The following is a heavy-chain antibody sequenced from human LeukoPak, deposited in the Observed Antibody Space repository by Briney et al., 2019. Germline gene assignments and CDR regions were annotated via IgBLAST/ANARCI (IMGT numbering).Heavy chain of an antibody. D-gene: IGHD1-14*01. CDR2: IYYSGST. Sequence: KPSETLSLTCTVSGGSISSYYWSWIRQPPGKGLEWIGYIYYSGSTNYNPSLKSRVTISVDPSKNQFSLKLSSVTAADTAVYYCARSAGISCTRAWFDPWGQGTLVTVSS. CDR3: ARSAGISCTRAWFDP. CDR1: GGSISSYY. V-gene: IGHV4-59*08. J-gene: IGHJ5*02.